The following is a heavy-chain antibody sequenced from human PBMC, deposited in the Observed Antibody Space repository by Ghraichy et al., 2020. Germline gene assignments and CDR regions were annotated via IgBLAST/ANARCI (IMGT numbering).Heavy chain of an antibody. CDR1: GFTFSSYA. V-gene: IGHV3-23*01. J-gene: IGHJ6*03. CDR2: ISGSGGST. D-gene: IGHD2-2*01. Sequence: GGSLRLSCAASGFTFSSYAMSWVRQAPGKGLEWVSAISGSGGSTYYADSVKGRFTISRDNSKNTLYLQMNSLRAEDTAVYYCAKGNTRVDYYYMDVWGKGTTVTVSS. CDR3: AKGNTRVDYYYMDV.